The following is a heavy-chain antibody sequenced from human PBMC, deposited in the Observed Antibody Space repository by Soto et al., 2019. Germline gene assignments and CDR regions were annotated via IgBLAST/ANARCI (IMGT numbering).Heavy chain of an antibody. CDR3: ATLGYSSGGRCSVPHQYFFGMDV. J-gene: IGHJ6*02. CDR1: GYTFTSYG. D-gene: IGHD2-15*01. Sequence: GASVKVSCKASGYTFTSYGLSWVRQAPGQGLEWVGWISAYNGNTNYAPYLQGRVALTTDTSTNTGFMELRSLRSDDTAVYYCATLGYSSGGRCSVPHQYFFGMDVWGQGTTVTVSS. CDR2: ISAYNGNT. V-gene: IGHV1-18*01.